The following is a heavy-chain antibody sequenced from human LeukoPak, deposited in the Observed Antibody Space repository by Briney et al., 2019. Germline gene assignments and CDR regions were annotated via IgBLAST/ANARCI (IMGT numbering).Heavy chain of an antibody. J-gene: IGHJ4*02. Sequence: PGGSLRLSCAASGFTFSSYGMHWVRQAPGKGLEWVAVISYDGSNKYYADSVKGRFTISRDNSKNTLYLQMNSLRAEDTAVYYCASGYSGSPSLGYWGQGTLVTVSS. D-gene: IGHD1-26*01. CDR3: ASGYSGSPSLGY. CDR2: ISYDGSNK. V-gene: IGHV3-30*03. CDR1: GFTFSSYG.